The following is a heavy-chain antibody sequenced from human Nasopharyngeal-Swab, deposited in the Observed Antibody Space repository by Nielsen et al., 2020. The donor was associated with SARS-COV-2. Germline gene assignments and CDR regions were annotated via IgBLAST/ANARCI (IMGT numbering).Heavy chain of an antibody. J-gene: IGHJ4*02. CDR2: IDPSGATT. CDR1: GYTFTSCY. D-gene: IGHD5-12*01. Sequence: ASAKVSCKASGYTFTSCYMHWVRQAPGQGLEWMGIIDPSGATTTYAQKFQGRVTMTRDASTSTVYMELSSLRSEDTAVYYCARLTVATNGFDYWGQGTLVTVSS. V-gene: IGHV1-46*01. CDR3: ARLTVATNGFDY.